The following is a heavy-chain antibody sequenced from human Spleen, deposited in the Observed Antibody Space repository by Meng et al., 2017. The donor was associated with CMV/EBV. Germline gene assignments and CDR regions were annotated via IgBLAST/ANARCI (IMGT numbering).Heavy chain of an antibody. Sequence: ASVKVSCKASGYDFKTYGFSWVRQAPGQGLEWMGWITAFNGETKYSQKFQGKVSLTTDTSTSTAYMELRSLRSDDTAVYYCARENSLRFLEYYYYAMDVWGQGTTVTVSS. D-gene: IGHD3-3*01. V-gene: IGHV1-18*01. CDR2: ITAFNGET. CDR3: ARENSLRFLEYYYYAMDV. CDR1: GYDFKTYG. J-gene: IGHJ6*02.